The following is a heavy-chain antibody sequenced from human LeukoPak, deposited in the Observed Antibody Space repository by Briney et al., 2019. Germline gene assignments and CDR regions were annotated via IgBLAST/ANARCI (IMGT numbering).Heavy chain of an antibody. D-gene: IGHD6-13*01. Sequence: SQTLSLTCAISGDTVSSNSAAWHWIRQSPSRGLEWLGRTFYRSQWYNDYAVSMKSRISINRDTSKHQFSLQLNSVTPEDTAVYYCARDDGGSSWSYFDYWGQGTLVTVSS. CDR1: GDTVSSNSAA. CDR3: ARDDGGSSWSYFDY. V-gene: IGHV6-1*01. CDR2: TFYRSQWYN. J-gene: IGHJ4*02.